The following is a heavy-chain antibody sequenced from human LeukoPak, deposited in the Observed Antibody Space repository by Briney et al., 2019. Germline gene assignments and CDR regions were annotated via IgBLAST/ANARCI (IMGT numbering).Heavy chain of an antibody. CDR2: ISSSSSYI. J-gene: IGHJ5*02. V-gene: IGHV3-21*01. CDR1: GFTLSSYS. CDR3: ARVRSVWGSFHNWFDP. D-gene: IGHD3-16*01. Sequence: GGSLRLSCAASGFTLSSYSMNWVRQAPGKGLEWVSSISSSSSYIYYADSVKGRFTISRDNAKNSLYLQMNSLRAEDTAVYYCARVRSVWGSFHNWFDPWGQGTLVTVSS.